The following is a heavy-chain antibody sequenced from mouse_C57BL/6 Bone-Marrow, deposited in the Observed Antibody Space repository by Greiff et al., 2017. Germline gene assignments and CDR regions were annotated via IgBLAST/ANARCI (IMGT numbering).Heavy chain of an antibody. Sequence: QVHVKQSGAELVRPGASVKLSCKASGYTFTDYYINWVKQRPGQGLEWIARIYPGSGNTYYNEKFKGKATLTAEKSSSTAYMQLSSLTSEDSAVYFCARVELGRFAYWGQGTLVTVSA. CDR2: IYPGSGNT. D-gene: IGHD4-1*01. V-gene: IGHV1-76*01. CDR1: GYTFTDYY. CDR3: ARVELGRFAY. J-gene: IGHJ3*01.